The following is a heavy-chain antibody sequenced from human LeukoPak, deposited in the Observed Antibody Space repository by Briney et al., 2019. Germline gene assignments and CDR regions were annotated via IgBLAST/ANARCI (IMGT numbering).Heavy chain of an antibody. J-gene: IGHJ4*02. D-gene: IGHD3-3*01. Sequence: KPSQTLSLTCTVSGASISSGGYYWSWIRQPPGKGLEWIGYIYSTGSTSHNPSLRNPITISLDTSKNQFSLKLSSVTAADTAVYYCARGVFWSSYYVYWGQGTQVTVSS. CDR2: IYSTGST. CDR3: ARGVFWSSYYVY. V-gene: IGHV4-30-4*01. CDR1: GASISSGGYY.